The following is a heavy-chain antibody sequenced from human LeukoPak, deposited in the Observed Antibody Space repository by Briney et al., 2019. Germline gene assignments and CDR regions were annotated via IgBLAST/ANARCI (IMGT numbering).Heavy chain of an antibody. D-gene: IGHD6-19*01. CDR2: ISSGSSFI. CDR1: GFTFSSYN. V-gene: IGHV3-21*01. J-gene: IGHJ4*02. Sequence: GGSLSLSCAASGFTFSSYNMNWVRQAPGKGLEWVSFISSGSSFISYADSVKGRFTISGDNAKNSLYLQMNSLRVEDTALYFCAREEDPTVASFPSEYCGQGALVTVSS. CDR3: AREEDPTVASFPSEY.